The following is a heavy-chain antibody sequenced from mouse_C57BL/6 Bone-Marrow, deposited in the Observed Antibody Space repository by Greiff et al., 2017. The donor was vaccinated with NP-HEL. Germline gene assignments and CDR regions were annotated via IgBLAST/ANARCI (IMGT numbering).Heavy chain of an antibody. CDR2: IDPSDSET. D-gene: IGHD4-1*01. CDR1: GYTFTSYW. V-gene: IGHV1-52*01. J-gene: IGHJ1*03. Sequence: VQLQQPGAELVRPGSSVKLSCKASGYTFTSYWMHWVKQRPIQGLEWIGNIDPSDSETHYNQKFKDKATLTVDKSSSTAYMQLSSLTSEDSAVYYCAITGTYWYFDVWGTGTTVTVSS. CDR3: AITGTYWYFDV.